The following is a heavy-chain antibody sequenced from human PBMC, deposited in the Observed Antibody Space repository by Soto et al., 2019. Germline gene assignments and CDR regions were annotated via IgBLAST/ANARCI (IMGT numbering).Heavy chain of an antibody. CDR3: ARVWWGLFGMDV. V-gene: IGHV3-48*02. CDR2: ISGSSTI. J-gene: IGHJ6*02. D-gene: IGHD2-8*02. CDR1: GFTFSSYS. Sequence: EVQLVESGGGLVQPGGSLRVSCAASGFTFSSYSINWVRQAPGKGLEWVSYISGSSTIYYAVSVKGRFTISRDNAKNSLYPQMNSLRDEDTAVYYCARVWWGLFGMDVWGHGTTVTVSS.